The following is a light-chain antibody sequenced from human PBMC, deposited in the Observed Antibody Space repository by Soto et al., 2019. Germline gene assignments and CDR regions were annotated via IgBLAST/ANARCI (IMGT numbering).Light chain of an antibody. CDR2: GAS. CDR3: QQYGSTPLT. Sequence: EIVLTQSPGTLSLSPGGRATLSCRASQSVSRNYVDWYQQKPGQSPRLLIYGASIRASGIPDSFSGSASGADFTLSIARLAPEDFAMYYYQQYGSTPLTFGGGTKVEIK. CDR1: QSVSRNY. J-gene: IGKJ4*01. V-gene: IGKV3-20*01.